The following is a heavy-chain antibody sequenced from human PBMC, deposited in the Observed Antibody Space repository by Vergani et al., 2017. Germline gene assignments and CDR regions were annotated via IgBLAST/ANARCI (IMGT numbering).Heavy chain of an antibody. CDR1: GFTFSDYY. CDR3: AGVNIEPGNYYFDY. V-gene: IGHV3-11*06. J-gene: IGHJ4*02. Sequence: VQLVETGGGLIQPGGSLRLSCAASGFTFSDYYMSWIRQAPGKGLEWVSYISSSSSYTKYADSVKGRFTISRDNAKNSLYLQMNSLRAEDTAVYYCAGVNIEPGNYYFDYWGQGTLVTVSS. D-gene: IGHD1-14*01. CDR2: ISSSSSYT.